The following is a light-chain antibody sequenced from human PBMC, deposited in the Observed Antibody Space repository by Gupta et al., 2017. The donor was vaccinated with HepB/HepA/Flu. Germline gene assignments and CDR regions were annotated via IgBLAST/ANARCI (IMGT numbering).Light chain of an antibody. J-gene: IGLJ1*01. CDR1: SSNIGAGYD. CDR3: QSDDSSLSEV. V-gene: IGLV1-40*01. CDR2: GNS. Sequence: QSVLTPPPSVSGAPGQRVTISCTGSSSNIGAGYDVHWYQQLPGTAPKLPIYGNSKRPAGVPDRFSGSKSGTSASLAITGLQAEDEADYYGQSDDSSLSEVFGTGTKVTVL.